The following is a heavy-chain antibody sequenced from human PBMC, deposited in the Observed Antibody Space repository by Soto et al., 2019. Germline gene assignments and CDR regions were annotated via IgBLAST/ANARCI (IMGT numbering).Heavy chain of an antibody. CDR2: IYYTGRV. J-gene: IGHJ5*02. D-gene: IGHD3-10*01. V-gene: IGHV4-39*01. Sequence: KTSETLSLTCSVSGDSITNSDYYWGWIRQSPGKGLEWIGSIYYTGRVFYNPSLKSRVTVSIDGSKNQFSLNLKSVTASDTAVYYCATQGENLYGAGVFYTFNWSHPWGQATPVTVSS. CDR1: GDSITNSDYY. CDR3: ATQGENLYGAGVFYTFNWSHP.